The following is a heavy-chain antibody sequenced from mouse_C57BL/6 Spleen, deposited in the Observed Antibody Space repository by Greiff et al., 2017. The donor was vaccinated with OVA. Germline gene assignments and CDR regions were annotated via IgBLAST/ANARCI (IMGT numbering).Heavy chain of an antibody. J-gene: IGHJ4*01. V-gene: IGHV5-9-1*02. CDR1: GFTFSSYA. CDR3: TRNYDGYYENAMDY. D-gene: IGHD2-3*01. CDR2: ISSGGDYI. Sequence: EVQVVESGEGLVKPGGSLKLSCAASGFTFSSYAMSWVRQTPEKRLEWVAYISSGGDYIYYADTVKGRFTISRDNARNTLYLQMSSLKSEDTAMYYCTRNYDGYYENAMDYWGQGTSVTVSS.